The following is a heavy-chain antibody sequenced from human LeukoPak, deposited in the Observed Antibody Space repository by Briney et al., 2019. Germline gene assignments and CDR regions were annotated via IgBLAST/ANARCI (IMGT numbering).Heavy chain of an antibody. V-gene: IGHV3-74*01. CDR1: GFTFSGYW. CDR3: ARGGVGCFDY. D-gene: IGHD6-19*01. Sequence: PGGSLRLSCAASGFTFSGYWIHWDRQAPGKGLVGVSHINSDGSSATYADSVKGRLTISRDNAKNTVYLQMNSLRVEDTAVYYCARGGVGCFDYWGQGALVTVSS. CDR2: INSDGSSA. J-gene: IGHJ4*02.